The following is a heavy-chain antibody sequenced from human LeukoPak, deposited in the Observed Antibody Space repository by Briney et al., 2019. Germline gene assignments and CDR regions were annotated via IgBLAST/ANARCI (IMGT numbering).Heavy chain of an antibody. CDR2: LSGNNGNT. CDR3: ARVGYGVNKLGW. V-gene: IGHV1-18*01. Sequence: ASVKVSCKTAGYTYTSYGISWVRQAPGQGLEWLGWLSGNNGNTNYAQKVQGRITMSADTSTSTAYMELRSLTSDDTAVYFCARVGYGVNKLGWWGQGTLITVSS. CDR1: GYTYTSYG. D-gene: IGHD4-23*01. J-gene: IGHJ4*02.